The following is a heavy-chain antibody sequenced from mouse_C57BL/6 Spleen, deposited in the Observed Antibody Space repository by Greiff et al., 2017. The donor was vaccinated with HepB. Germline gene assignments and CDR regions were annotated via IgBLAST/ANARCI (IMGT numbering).Heavy chain of an antibody. CDR1: GFNIKDYY. J-gene: IGHJ3*01. D-gene: IGHD2-3*01. Sequence: EVQLQQSGAELVKPGASVKLSCTASGFNIKDYYMHWVKQRTEQGLEWIGRIDPEDGDTKYAPKFQGKATITADTSSNTAYLQLSSLTSEDTAVYYCARRIDDYYEGFDYWGQGTLVTVSA. V-gene: IGHV14-2*01. CDR3: ARRIDDYYEGFDY. CDR2: IDPEDGDT.